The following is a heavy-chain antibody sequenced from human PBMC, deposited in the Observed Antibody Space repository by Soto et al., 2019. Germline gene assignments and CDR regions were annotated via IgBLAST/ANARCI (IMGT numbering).Heavy chain of an antibody. J-gene: IGHJ4*02. CDR1: GYTFTDYY. V-gene: IGHV1-2*02. CDR3: ARDYNILTGSLWA. Sequence: GASVKVSCKASGYTFTDYYMHWVRQAHGQGLEWVGWINPKSGGTSYARKFQGRVTMTRDTSISTANMELTRLTSDDTAVYYCARDYNILTGSLWAWGQGTLVTVSS. D-gene: IGHD3-9*01. CDR2: INPKSGGT.